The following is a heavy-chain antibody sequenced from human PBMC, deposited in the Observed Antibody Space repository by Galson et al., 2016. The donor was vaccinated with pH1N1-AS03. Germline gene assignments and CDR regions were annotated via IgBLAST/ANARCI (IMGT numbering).Heavy chain of an antibody. D-gene: IGHD6-13*01. CDR1: GDSISSTNYY. J-gene: IGHJ4*02. Sequence: ETLSLTCTVSGDSISSTNYYWSWIRQPPGKGLEWIGYIYYSGGTNYNPSLKSRVTISIDTSKNQFSLKLSSVTAADAALYYCARTSLTRDPYSSSWYFGYWGQGTLVTVSS. CDR2: IYYSGGT. V-gene: IGHV4-61*01. CDR3: ARTSLTRDPYSSSWYFGY.